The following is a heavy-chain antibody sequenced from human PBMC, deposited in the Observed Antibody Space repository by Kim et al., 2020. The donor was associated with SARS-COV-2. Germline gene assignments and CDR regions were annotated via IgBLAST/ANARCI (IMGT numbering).Heavy chain of an antibody. V-gene: IGHV3-30*18. D-gene: IGHD2-15*01. CDR2: ISHDGSKE. CDR1: GFTFSNYA. CDR3: VKDREYCSGGTCYNGILDH. J-gene: IGHJ4*02. Sequence: GGSLRLSCAASGFTFSNYAMHWVRQAPGKGLEWMAVISHDGSKEYSGDSVKGRFTISRDNSRNTLSLQMNSLRVEDTAVYSCVKDREYCSGGTCYNGILDHWGQGTLVTVSS.